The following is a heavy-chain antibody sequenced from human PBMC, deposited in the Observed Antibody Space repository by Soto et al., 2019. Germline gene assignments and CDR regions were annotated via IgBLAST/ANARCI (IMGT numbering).Heavy chain of an antibody. CDR1: GFTFSNYC. Sequence: EVQLVESGGGLVQPGGSLRLSCTASGFTFSNYCMHWVRQAPGKGLVWVSRIYSDGGNTNYADSVKGRFTISTDNAKNRMFKNRRCLGVEDMAVYDCAVYSPYTVTKCDAVDRWGQGKLVTVSS. CDR2: IYSDGGNT. J-gene: IGHJ4*03. CDR3: AVYSPYTVTKCDAVDR. D-gene: IGHD4-17*01. V-gene: IGHV3-74*02.